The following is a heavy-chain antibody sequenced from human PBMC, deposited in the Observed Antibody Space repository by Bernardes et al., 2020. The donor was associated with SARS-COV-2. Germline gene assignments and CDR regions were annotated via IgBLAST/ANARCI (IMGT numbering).Heavy chain of an antibody. CDR1: GFTFSSYW. Sequence: GGSLRLSCAASGFTFSSYWMHWVRQAPGKGLVWVSRINSDGSSTSYADSVKGRFTISRDNAKNTVYLLMNSLKTEDTAMYYCIGQLSGGDYNYLGYWGQGTLVTVSA. D-gene: IGHD2-21*02. V-gene: IGHV3-74*01. CDR3: IGQLSGGDYNYLGY. J-gene: IGHJ4*02. CDR2: INSDGSST.